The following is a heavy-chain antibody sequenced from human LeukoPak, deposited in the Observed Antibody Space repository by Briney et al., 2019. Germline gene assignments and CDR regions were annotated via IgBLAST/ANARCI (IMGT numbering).Heavy chain of an antibody. D-gene: IGHD1-26*01. J-gene: IGHJ3*02. CDR1: GFTFRSYA. CDR2: SSGSGDST. V-gene: IGHV3-23*01. Sequence: QPGRSLRLSCAASGFTFRSYAMSWVRQAPGKGLEWVSASSGSGDSTYYADSVKGRFTISRDNSKNTLYLQMNSLRAEDTAVYYCAKSLGRTGPDAFDIWGQGTMVTVSS. CDR3: AKSLGRTGPDAFDI.